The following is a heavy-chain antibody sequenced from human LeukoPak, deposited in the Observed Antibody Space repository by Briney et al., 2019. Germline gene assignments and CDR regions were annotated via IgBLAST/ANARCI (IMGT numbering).Heavy chain of an antibody. V-gene: IGHV1-69*04. CDR3: AKGATVGEEALDI. CDR2: IIPMIGTA. Sequence: SVKVSCKASGGIFSNHAVTWVRQAPGQGLEWMGRIIPMIGTAKYAQKFQGRVTFTADTSTNTAYMELSSLTSEDTALYFCAKGATVGEEALDIWGQGSLVTVSS. CDR1: GGIFSNHA. D-gene: IGHD4-11*01. J-gene: IGHJ3*02.